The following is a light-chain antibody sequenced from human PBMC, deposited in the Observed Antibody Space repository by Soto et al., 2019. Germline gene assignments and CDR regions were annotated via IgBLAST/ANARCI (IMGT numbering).Light chain of an antibody. V-gene: IGKV3-20*01. J-gene: IGKJ3*01. CDR2: GAS. CDR1: QSVSSSY. CDR3: KQYGTSPFT. Sequence: EIVLTQSPGTLSLSPGERATLSCRASQSVSSSYLAWYQQKPGQAPRLLISGASNRATGIPDRFSGSGSGTDFPLTISRLEPEDFAVYYCKQYGTSPFTFGPGTKVDIK.